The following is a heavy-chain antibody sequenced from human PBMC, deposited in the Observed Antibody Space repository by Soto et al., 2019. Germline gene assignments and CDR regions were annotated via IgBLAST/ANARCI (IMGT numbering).Heavy chain of an antibody. Sequence: GESLKISCQGSGYSFTNYWIGWVRQMPGKGLEWMGIIYPGDSDARYSPSFQGQVTMSADKSIRIAYLQWNSLKASDTAIYYCARHGGPDARGHRDFDYWGQGTLGTVSS. CDR2: IYPGDSDA. J-gene: IGHJ4*02. D-gene: IGHD3-16*01. CDR1: GYSFTNYW. CDR3: ARHGGPDARGHRDFDY. V-gene: IGHV5-51*01.